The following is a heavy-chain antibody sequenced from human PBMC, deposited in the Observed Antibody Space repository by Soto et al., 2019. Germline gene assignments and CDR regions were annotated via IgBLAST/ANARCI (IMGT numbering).Heavy chain of an antibody. J-gene: IGHJ4*02. Sequence: PGGSLRLSCAASGFTFSSYAMHWVRQAPGKGLEWVAVISYDGSNKYYADSVKGRFTISRDNSKNTLYLQMNSLRAEDTAVYYCAKEFSSGWYVFDYWGQGTLVTVSS. CDR3: AKEFSSGWYVFDY. CDR1: GFTFSSYA. V-gene: IGHV3-30*04. D-gene: IGHD6-19*01. CDR2: ISYDGSNK.